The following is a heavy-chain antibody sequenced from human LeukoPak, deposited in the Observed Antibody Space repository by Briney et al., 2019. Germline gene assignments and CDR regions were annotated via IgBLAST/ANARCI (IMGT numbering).Heavy chain of an antibody. Sequence: GGALRLSCAASGFTFSSSWMHWVRQARGKGRVWVSRITIDGSSTTYADSVKGRFTASRDNAKNTLYLQMHSLRDDDTAVYYCARDPGYESWSPFWGGMDVWGNGTTVIVSS. V-gene: IGHV3-74*01. D-gene: IGHD3-16*01. J-gene: IGHJ6*03. CDR3: ARDPGYESWSPFWGGMDV. CDR2: ITIDGSST. CDR1: GFTFSSSW.